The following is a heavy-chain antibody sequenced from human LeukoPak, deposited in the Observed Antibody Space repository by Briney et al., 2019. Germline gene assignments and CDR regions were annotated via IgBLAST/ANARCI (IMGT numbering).Heavy chain of an antibody. CDR3: ARENFWSGYYTDYYYYGMDV. CDR2: INPSGGST. D-gene: IGHD3-3*01. J-gene: IGHJ6*02. Sequence: GASVKVSCKASGYTFTSYYMHWVRQAPGQGLEWMGIINPSGGSTSYAQKFQGRVTMTRDTSTSTVYMELSSLRSEDTAVYYCARENFWSGYYTDYYYYGMDVWGQGTTVTVSS. CDR1: GYTFTSYY. V-gene: IGHV1-46*01.